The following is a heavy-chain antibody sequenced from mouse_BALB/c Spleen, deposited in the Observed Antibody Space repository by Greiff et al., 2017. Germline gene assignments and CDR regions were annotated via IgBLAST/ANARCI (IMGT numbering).Heavy chain of an antibody. D-gene: IGHD2-4*01. CDR3: ARSDYDYGGTWFAY. J-gene: IGHJ3*01. Sequence: EVMLVESGGGLVQPGGSRKLSCAASGFTFSSFGMHWVRQAPEKGLEWVAYISSGSSTIYYADTVKGRFTISRDNPKNTLFLQMTSLRSEDTAMYYCARSDYDYGGTWFAYWGQGTLVTVSA. CDR2: ISSGSSTI. V-gene: IGHV5-17*02. CDR1: GFTFSSFG.